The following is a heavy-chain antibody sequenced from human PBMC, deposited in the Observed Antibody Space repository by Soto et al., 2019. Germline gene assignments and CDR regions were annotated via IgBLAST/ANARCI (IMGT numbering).Heavy chain of an antibody. CDR2: FYYSGTT. Sequence: QVQLQESGPGLVKPSQTLSLTCTLSGGSISSEGYYWTWIRQHPGKGLEWIGDFYYSGTTSYNPSLKSRLTISVDTSNNHFSLRLSSVTAADTAMYYCARRHDILTGSDSFDVWGRGTMVTVSS. J-gene: IGHJ3*01. CDR3: ARRHDILTGSDSFDV. CDR1: GGSISSEGYY. D-gene: IGHD3-9*01. V-gene: IGHV4-31*03.